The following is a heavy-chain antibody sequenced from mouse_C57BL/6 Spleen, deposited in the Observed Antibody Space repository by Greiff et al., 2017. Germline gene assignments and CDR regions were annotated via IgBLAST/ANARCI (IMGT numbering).Heavy chain of an antibody. V-gene: IGHV5-4*01. Sequence: EVQGVESGGGLVKPGGSLKLSCAASGFTFSSYAMSWVRQTPEKRLEWVATISDGGSYTYYPANVKGRFTISRDNAKNNLYLQMSHLKSEDTSMYYCARDQGWGFAYWGQGTLVTVSA. CDR2: ISDGGSYT. J-gene: IGHJ3*01. CDR3: ARDQGWGFAY. CDR1: GFTFSSYA. D-gene: IGHD3-2*02.